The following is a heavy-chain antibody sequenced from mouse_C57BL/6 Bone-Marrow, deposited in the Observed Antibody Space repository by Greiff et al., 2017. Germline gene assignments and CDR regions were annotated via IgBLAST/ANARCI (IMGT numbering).Heavy chain of an antibody. CDR2: IYPANGTT. D-gene: IGHD2-1*01. J-gene: IGHJ3*01. CDR3: APLPPFAY. Sequence: VQLQQSVAELVRPGASVKLSCTASGFNIKNTYMHWVKQRPEQGLEWIGRIYPANGTTKYAPKFQGKATITADKSSNTAYLQLRSLTSEDTAIYDCAPLPPFAYWGQGTLVTVSA. CDR1: GFNIKNTY. V-gene: IGHV14-3*01.